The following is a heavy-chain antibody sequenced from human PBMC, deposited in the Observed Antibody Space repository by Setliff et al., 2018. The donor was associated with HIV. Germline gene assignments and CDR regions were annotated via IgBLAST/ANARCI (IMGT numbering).Heavy chain of an antibody. CDR2: VKQDGTET. CDR1: GFRFRSYW. D-gene: IGHD1-26*01. V-gene: IGHV3-7*01. J-gene: IGHJ4*02. CDR3: ARWGSGSYERVFDY. Sequence: PGESLKISCAASGFRFRSYWMSWVRQAPGKGLESVANVKQDGTETLYVDSVKGRFTISRDNGNNLVYLQMNSLRVEDTAVYFCARWGSGSYERVFDYWGQGMLVTVSS.